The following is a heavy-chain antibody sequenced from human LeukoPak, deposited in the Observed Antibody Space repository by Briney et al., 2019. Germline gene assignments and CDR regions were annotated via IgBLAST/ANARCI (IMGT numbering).Heavy chain of an antibody. D-gene: IGHD2-2*01. Sequence: PSETLSLTCTVSGGSISSGSYYWSWIRQPAGKGLEWIGRIYTSGSTNYNPSLKSRVTISLDTSKNQFSLKLSSVTAADTAVYYCARAGRGVVYDAFDIWGQGTMVTVSS. CDR1: GGSISSGSYY. J-gene: IGHJ3*02. CDR3: ARAGRGVVYDAFDI. V-gene: IGHV4-61*02. CDR2: IYTSGST.